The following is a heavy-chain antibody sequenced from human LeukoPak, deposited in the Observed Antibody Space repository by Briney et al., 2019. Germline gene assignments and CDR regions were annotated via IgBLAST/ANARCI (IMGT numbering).Heavy chain of an antibody. CDR3: AKPAKTDSADY. Sequence: GGSLRLSCAASGFTFSSYAMHWVRQAPGKGLEWVSSINGSGDKTYYADSVKGRFSISRDNSKNTLYLQMNSLRAEDTAVYYCAKPAKTDSADYWGQGTLVTVSS. V-gene: IGHV3-23*01. J-gene: IGHJ4*02. CDR1: GFTFSSYA. CDR2: INGSGDKT. D-gene: IGHD1-14*01.